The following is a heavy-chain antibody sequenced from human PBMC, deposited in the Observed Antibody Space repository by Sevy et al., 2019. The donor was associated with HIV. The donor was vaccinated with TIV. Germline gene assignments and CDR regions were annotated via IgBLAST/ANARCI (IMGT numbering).Heavy chain of an antibody. CDR2: ISGSDSTI. V-gene: IGHV3-11*01. CDR3: ARDHVKDGDLGDYYYYAMDV. CDR1: GFTFSDYY. D-gene: IGHD4-17*01. Sequence: GESLKISCAASGFTFSDYYMSWIRLAPGKGLEWISYISGSDSTIYYADSVKGRFTISRDNAKNSLYLQMNSLRAEDTAVYYCARDHVKDGDLGDYYYYAMDVWGQGTTVTVSS. J-gene: IGHJ6*02.